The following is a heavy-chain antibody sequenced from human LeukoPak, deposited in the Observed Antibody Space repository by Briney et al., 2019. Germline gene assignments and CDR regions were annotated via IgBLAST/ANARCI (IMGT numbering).Heavy chain of an antibody. CDR2: INRNANRI. V-gene: IGHV3-11*01. J-gene: IGHJ4*02. D-gene: IGHD6-19*01. CDR1: GFTFSTYA. Sequence: KSGGSLRLSCVASGFTFSTYAMGWVRQAPGKGLEWISHINRNANRIYYSDSVKGRCTISRDNANNLLFLQMSSLRAEDTAVYYCARGHVAVSVWGQGTLVTVSS. CDR3: ARGHVAVSV.